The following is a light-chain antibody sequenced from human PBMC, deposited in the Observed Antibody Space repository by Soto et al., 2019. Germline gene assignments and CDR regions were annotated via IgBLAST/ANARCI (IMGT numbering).Light chain of an antibody. CDR2: DTS. V-gene: IGKV3-20*01. CDR1: QSVSSSY. Sequence: EIVLTQSPGTLSLSPGERATLSCRTSQSVSSSYLAWYQQKPGQAPRLLIYDTSDRATGIPDRFSASGSGTDFTLTISSLQSEDFAVYYCQQYNVWPLTFGGGTKVEFK. J-gene: IGKJ4*01. CDR3: QQYNVWPLT.